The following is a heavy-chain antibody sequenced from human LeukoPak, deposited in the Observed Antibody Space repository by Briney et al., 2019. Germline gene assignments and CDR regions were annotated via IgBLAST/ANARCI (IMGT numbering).Heavy chain of an antibody. Sequence: GASVKVSCKASGYTFTSYGISWVRQAPGQGLEWMGWINPNSGGTNYAQKFQGRVTMTRDTSISTAYMELSRLRSDDTAVYYCAMIAVAGLAPWNWFDPWGQGTLVTVSS. CDR2: INPNSGGT. CDR3: AMIAVAGLAPWNWFDP. J-gene: IGHJ5*02. V-gene: IGHV1-2*02. D-gene: IGHD6-19*01. CDR1: GYTFTSYG.